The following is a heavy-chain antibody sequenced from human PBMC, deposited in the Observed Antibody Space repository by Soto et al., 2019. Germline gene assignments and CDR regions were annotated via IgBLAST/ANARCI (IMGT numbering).Heavy chain of an antibody. J-gene: IGHJ4*02. Sequence: SETLSLTCTVFGGSISSGDYYWSWIRQPPGKGLEWIGYIYYSGSTYYNPSLKSRVTISVDTSKNQFSLKLSSVTAADTAVYYCARDPTTTMVRGVIEDYFDYWGQGTLVTVSS. D-gene: IGHD3-10*01. CDR2: IYYSGST. CDR1: GGSISSGDYY. CDR3: ARDPTTTMVRGVIEDYFDY. V-gene: IGHV4-30-4*01.